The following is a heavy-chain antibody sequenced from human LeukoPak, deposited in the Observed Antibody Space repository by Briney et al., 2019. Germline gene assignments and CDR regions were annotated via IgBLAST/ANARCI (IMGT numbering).Heavy chain of an antibody. CDR2: ISGSGGST. Sequence: PGGSLRLSCAASGFTFSSYAMSWVRQAPGKGLEWVSAISGSGGSTYYADSVKGRFTISRDNSKNTLYLQMNSLRAEDTAVYYCAKRRGMTTVTSADYWGQGTLVTVSS. CDR3: AKRRGMTTVTSADY. J-gene: IGHJ4*02. D-gene: IGHD4-17*01. CDR1: GFTFSSYA. V-gene: IGHV3-23*01.